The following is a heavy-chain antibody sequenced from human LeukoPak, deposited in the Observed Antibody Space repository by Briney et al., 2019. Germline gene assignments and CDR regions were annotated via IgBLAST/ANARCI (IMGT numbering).Heavy chain of an antibody. CDR2: INHSGST. D-gene: IGHD3-22*01. CDR3: ARLPRYYDSSGYYYYYFDY. J-gene: IGHJ4*02. CDR1: GGSFSGYY. Sequence: SETLSLTCVVYGGSFSGYYWSWIRQPPGKGLEWIGEINHSGSTNYNPSLKSRVTISVDTSKNQFSLKLSSVTAADTAVYYCARLPRYYDSSGYYYYYFDYWGQGALVTVSS. V-gene: IGHV4-34*01.